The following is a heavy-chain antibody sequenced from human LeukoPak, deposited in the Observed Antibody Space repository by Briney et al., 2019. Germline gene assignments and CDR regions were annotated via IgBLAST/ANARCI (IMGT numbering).Heavy chain of an antibody. D-gene: IGHD3-22*01. CDR1: GFTFSSYA. CDR2: IYYSGST. J-gene: IGHJ4*02. V-gene: IGHV4-38-2*01. Sequence: PGGSLRLSCAASGFTFSSYAMSWVRQPPGKGLEWIGSIYYSGSTYYNPSLKSRVTISVDTSKNQFSLKLRSVTAADTAVYYCASRFSSGYYVFDYWGQGTLVSVSS. CDR3: ASRFSSGYYVFDY.